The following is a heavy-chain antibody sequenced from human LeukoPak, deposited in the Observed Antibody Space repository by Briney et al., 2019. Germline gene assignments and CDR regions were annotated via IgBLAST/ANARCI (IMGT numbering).Heavy chain of an antibody. D-gene: IGHD3-10*01. J-gene: IGHJ4*02. CDR3: ARVYGSGSGRLDY. CDR1: GFTFSSYS. CDR2: ISSSSSTI. V-gene: IGHV3-48*01. Sequence: WGSLRLSCAASGFTFSSYSMNWVRQAPGKGLECVSYISSSSSTIYYADSVKGRFTISRDNAKNSLYLQMNSLRAEDTAVYYCARVYGSGSGRLDYWGQGTLVTVSS.